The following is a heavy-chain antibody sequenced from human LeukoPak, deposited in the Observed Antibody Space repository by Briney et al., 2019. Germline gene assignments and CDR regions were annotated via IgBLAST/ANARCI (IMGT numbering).Heavy chain of an antibody. CDR1: GFTFSHFA. Sequence: GGSLRLSCAASGFTFSHFAMHWVRQAPGKGLEWVAVISYDGKKNYYADSVKGRFTLTRDDSANTLSLQMNSLRAEDTAVYYRATRDANRYGYIAWGQGTLVTVSS. V-gene: IGHV3-30*03. CDR3: ATRDANRYGYIA. D-gene: IGHD5-18*01. J-gene: IGHJ5*02. CDR2: ISYDGKKN.